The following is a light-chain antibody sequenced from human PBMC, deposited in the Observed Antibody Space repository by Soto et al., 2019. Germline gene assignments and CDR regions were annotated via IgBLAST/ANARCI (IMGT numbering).Light chain of an antibody. J-gene: IGLJ2*01. V-gene: IGLV2-23*02. CDR2: EDY. CDR3: CSYAGSSIFVV. Sequence: SVLTQPASVSGSPGQSITISCTGTSSDIGSYERVSWYQWHPGKAPKLMIYEDYRRPSGISNRFSGSKSGYTASLTISGLQAEDEADYYCCSYAGSSIFVVFGGGTKVTVL. CDR1: SSDIGSYER.